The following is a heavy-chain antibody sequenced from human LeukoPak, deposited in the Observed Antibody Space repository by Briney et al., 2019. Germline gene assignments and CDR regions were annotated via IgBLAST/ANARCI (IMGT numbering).Heavy chain of an antibody. V-gene: IGHV4-59*08. Sequence: SETLSLTCTVSGGSISSYYWSWIRQPPGKGLDWIGYIYYSGMTNYNPSLKSRVTISVDTSKNQFSLKLSSVTAADTAVYYCARQTTMVRGVRDYWGQGTLVTVSS. CDR3: ARQTTMVRGVRDY. J-gene: IGHJ4*02. D-gene: IGHD3-10*01. CDR2: IYYSGMT. CDR1: GGSISSYY.